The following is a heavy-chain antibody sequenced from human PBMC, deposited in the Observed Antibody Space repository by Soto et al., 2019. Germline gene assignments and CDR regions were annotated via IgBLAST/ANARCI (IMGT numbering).Heavy chain of an antibody. CDR3: ATYDYGLTGY. D-gene: IGHD3-16*01. J-gene: IGHJ4*01. CDR2: LNGGTGNT. Sequence: ASVKVSCNASGYTFTKQNRHWVRQAPGQRLEWMGWLNGGTGNTQYSQKLQGRVTLTGDTSASIAYMELSSLTSEDTAVYYCATYDYGLTGYWGQGTLVTVSS. V-gene: IGHV1-3*01. CDR1: GYTFTKQN.